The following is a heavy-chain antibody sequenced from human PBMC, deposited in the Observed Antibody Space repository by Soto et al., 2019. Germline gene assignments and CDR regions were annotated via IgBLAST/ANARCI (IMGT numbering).Heavy chain of an antibody. J-gene: IGHJ4*02. D-gene: IGHD5-12*01. CDR3: ATSAGRSGGYPLFDY. Sequence: QVQLVESGGNLVKPGGSLRLSCAASGFTFSDDYMTWVRQAPGQGLEWISYISSGSYAIYYADSVKGRFTISRDNADNLLFLQMTSLKVEDTAVYYCATSAGRSGGYPLFDYWGPGTLVTVSS. V-gene: IGHV3-11*01. CDR1: GFTFSDDY. CDR2: ISSGSYAI.